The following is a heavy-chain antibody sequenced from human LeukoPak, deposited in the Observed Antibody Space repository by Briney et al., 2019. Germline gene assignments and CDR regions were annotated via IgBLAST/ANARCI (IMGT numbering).Heavy chain of an antibody. D-gene: IGHD3-22*01. Sequence: GGSLRLSCAASAFTFSSYGVHWVRQAPGKGLEWVAFIRYDESNKYYADSVKGRFTISRDNSKNTLYLQLNSLRAEDTAVYYCARDAPDSSGASDYWGQGTLVTVSS. CDR2: IRYDESNK. CDR3: ARDAPDSSGASDY. J-gene: IGHJ4*02. V-gene: IGHV3-30*02. CDR1: AFTFSSYG.